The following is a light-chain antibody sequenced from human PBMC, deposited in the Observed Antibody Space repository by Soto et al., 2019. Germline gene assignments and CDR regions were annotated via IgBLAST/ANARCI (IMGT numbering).Light chain of an antibody. Sequence: DIHITHSPSSLSLSVLYIFTITCLSSETISTFLNWYQVKPGKAPKLLIYAASTLQDGVPSRFSGSGSGTDFTLTINSLQPEDFASYYCQQSYDISPITFGQGTRLEIK. CDR1: ETISTF. J-gene: IGKJ5*01. V-gene: IGKV1-39*01. CDR3: QQSYDISPIT. CDR2: AAS.